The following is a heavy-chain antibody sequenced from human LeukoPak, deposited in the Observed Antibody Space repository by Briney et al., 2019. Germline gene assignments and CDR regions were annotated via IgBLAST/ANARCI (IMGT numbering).Heavy chain of an antibody. J-gene: IGHJ3*02. V-gene: IGHV3-30*03. CDR2: ISYDGSDK. CDR3: ARVAEWELRGPYRDAFDI. CDR1: GYTFSDYG. Sequence: GGSLRLSCAASGYTFSDYGMHWVRQAPGKGLEWVALISYDGSDKYYADSVKGRFTISRDNSKNTQYMQMYSLRAEDTAVYYCARVAEWELRGPYRDAFDIWGQGTMVTVSS. D-gene: IGHD1-26*01.